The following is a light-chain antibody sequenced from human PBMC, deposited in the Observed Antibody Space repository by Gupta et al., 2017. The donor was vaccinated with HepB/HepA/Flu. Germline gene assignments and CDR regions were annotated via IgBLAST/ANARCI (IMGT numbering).Light chain of an antibody. V-gene: IGKV1-39*01. J-gene: IGKJ1*01. Sequence: DIQMTHSLSFLSASVGDRLTITCRASQSISSYLNWYQQKPGKAPKLLIYTASNLQSGVPSRFSGSGSGTDFTLTISSLQPEDFATYYCQQSYSAPPTFGQGTKVEIK. CDR3: QQSYSAPPT. CDR1: QSISSY. CDR2: TAS.